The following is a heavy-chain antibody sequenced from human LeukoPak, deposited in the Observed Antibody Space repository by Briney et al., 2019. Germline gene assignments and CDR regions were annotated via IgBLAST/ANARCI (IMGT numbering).Heavy chain of an antibody. D-gene: IGHD5-12*01. J-gene: IGHJ6*04. CDR1: GGSISSSSYY. CDR2: IYYSGST. Sequence: SETLSLTCTVSGGSISSSSYYWGWIRQPPGKGLEWIGSIYYSGSTYYNPSLKSRVTISVDTSKNQFSLKLSSVTAADTAVYYCARDSRGYSGYDYVPMAVMDVWGKGTTVTVSS. CDR3: ARDSRGYSGYDYVPMAVMDV. V-gene: IGHV4-39*07.